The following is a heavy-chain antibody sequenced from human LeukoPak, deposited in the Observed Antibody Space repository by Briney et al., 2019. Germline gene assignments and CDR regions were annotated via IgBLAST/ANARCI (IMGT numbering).Heavy chain of an antibody. CDR1: GFPFSNHA. CDR2: ISNGNT. Sequence: GGSLRLSCAASGFPFSNHAMSWVRQPPGKGLEWVAAISNGNTYYADSVRGRFAISRDDSKNMVYLQMNSLRDEDTALYYCVREAGYCASVCLKSNWFDPWGQGTLVTVSS. D-gene: IGHD2-21*01. CDR3: VREAGYCASVCLKSNWFDP. J-gene: IGHJ5*02. V-gene: IGHV3-23*01.